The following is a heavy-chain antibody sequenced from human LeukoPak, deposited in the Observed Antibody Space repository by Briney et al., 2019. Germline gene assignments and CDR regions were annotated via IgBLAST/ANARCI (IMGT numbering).Heavy chain of an antibody. Sequence: SETLSLTCTVSGGSISSYYWSWIRQPPGKGLEWIGYIYYSGSTNYNPSLKSRVTISVDTSKNQFSLKLSSVTAADTAVYYCASFYDFWSGYSDYWGQGTLVTVSS. CDR2: IYYSGST. J-gene: IGHJ4*02. CDR1: GGSISSYY. D-gene: IGHD3-3*01. V-gene: IGHV4-59*12. CDR3: ASFYDFWSGYSDY.